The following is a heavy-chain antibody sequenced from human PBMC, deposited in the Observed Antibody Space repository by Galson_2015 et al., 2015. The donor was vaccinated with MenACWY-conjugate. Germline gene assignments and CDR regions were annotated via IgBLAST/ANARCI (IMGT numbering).Heavy chain of an antibody. CDR2: ISYDGSNK. Sequence: SLRLSCAASGFTFSSYAMHWVRQAPGKGLEWVAVISYDGSNKYYADSVKGRFTISRHNSKNTLYLQMNSLRAEDTAVYYCARPVGEDSRIYWYFDLWGRGTLVTVSS. J-gene: IGHJ2*01. V-gene: IGHV3-30*14. D-gene: IGHD3-22*01. CDR3: ARPVGEDSRIYWYFDL. CDR1: GFTFSSYA.